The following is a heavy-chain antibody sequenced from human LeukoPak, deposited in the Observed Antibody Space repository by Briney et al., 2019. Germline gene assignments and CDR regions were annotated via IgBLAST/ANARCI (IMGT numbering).Heavy chain of an antibody. Sequence: GGSLRLSCAASGFTFSSYGMHWVRQAPGKGLEWVAVISYDGSNKYYADSVKGRFTISRDNSKNTLYLQMNSLRAEDTAVYYCARDLGAGYFQHWGQGTLVTVSS. D-gene: IGHD3-16*01. CDR1: GFTFSSYG. CDR3: ARDLGAGYFQH. CDR2: ISYDGSNK. V-gene: IGHV3-30*03. J-gene: IGHJ1*01.